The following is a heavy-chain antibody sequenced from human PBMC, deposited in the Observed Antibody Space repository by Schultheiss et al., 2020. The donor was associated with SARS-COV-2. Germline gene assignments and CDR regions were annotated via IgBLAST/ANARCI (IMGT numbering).Heavy chain of an antibody. V-gene: IGHV4-59*01. J-gene: IGHJ2*01. CDR3: ARVPYGDPYWYFDL. D-gene: IGHD4-17*01. CDR1: GGSISGYY. CDR2: ISYSGST. Sequence: LSLTCTVSGGSISGYYWNWIRQPPGKGLEWIAYISYSGSTNYNPSLKSRVTVSVDTSKNQFSLKLRSVTPADTAVYYCARVPYGDPYWYFDLWGRGTLVTAPQ.